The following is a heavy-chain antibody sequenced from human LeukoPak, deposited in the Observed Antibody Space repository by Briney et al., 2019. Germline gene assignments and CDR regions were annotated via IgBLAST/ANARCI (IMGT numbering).Heavy chain of an antibody. D-gene: IGHD2-21*01. J-gene: IGHJ4*02. Sequence: TSETLSLTCAVYGVSFSGYYWSWIRQPPGKGLEWIGEINHSGSTNYNPSLKSRVTISVDTSKNQFSLKLSSVTAADTAVYYCARGISHWGQGTLVTVSS. CDR2: INHSGST. CDR3: ARGISH. CDR1: GVSFSGYY. V-gene: IGHV4-34*01.